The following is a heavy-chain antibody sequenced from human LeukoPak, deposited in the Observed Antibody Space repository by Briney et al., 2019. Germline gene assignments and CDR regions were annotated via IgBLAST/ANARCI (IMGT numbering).Heavy chain of an antibody. D-gene: IGHD3-10*01. CDR3: AFGGIYYLDY. CDR2: IRYDGSNK. J-gene: IGHJ4*02. Sequence: TGGSLRLSCAASGFTFSSYGMHWVRQAPGKGLEWVAFIRYDGSNKYYADSVKGRFTISRDNSKNTLYLQMNSLRAEDTAVYYCAFGGIYYLDYWGQGTLVTVSS. V-gene: IGHV3-30*02. CDR1: GFTFSSYG.